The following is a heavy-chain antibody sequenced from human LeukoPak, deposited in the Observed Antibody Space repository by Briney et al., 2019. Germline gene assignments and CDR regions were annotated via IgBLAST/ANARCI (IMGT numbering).Heavy chain of an antibody. CDR1: GYTFTSYD. CDR3: AVGYCSGGSCEIFDY. J-gene: IGHJ4*02. Sequence: ASVKVSCKASGYTFTSYDINWVRQATGQGLEWMGWMNPNSGNTGYAQKFQGRVTITADKSTSTAYMELSSLRSEDTAVYYCAVGYCSGGSCEIFDYWGQGTLVTVSS. V-gene: IGHV1-8*01. CDR2: MNPNSGNT. D-gene: IGHD2-15*01.